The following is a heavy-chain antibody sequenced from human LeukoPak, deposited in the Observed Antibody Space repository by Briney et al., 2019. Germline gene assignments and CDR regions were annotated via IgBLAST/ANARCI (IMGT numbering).Heavy chain of an antibody. CDR2: IWHDGSHK. CDR1: GFTFSSYG. D-gene: IGHD3-16*01. CDR3: VRGWGSNVYASAFDV. Sequence: GRSLRLSYAASGFTFSSYGMHWVRQAPGKGLEWVTVIWHDGSHKDYADSVKGRFTISRDNSKNTLYLQMNDLRAEDTAVYFCVRGWGSNVYASAFDVWGQGTMVTVSS. J-gene: IGHJ3*01. V-gene: IGHV3-33*08.